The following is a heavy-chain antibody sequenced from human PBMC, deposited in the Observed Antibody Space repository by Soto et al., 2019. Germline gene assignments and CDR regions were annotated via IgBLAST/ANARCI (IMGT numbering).Heavy chain of an antibody. CDR1: GFTFSSYA. CDR2: ISGSGGST. V-gene: IGHV3-23*01. D-gene: IGHD3-3*01. Sequence: GGSLRLSCAASGFTFSSYAMSWVRQAPGKGLEWVSAISGSGGSTYYADSVKGRFTISRDNSKNTLYLQMNSLRAEDTAVYYCAKDVITIFGVVIAPKEYMDVWGKGTTVTVS. J-gene: IGHJ6*03. CDR3: AKDVITIFGVVIAPKEYMDV.